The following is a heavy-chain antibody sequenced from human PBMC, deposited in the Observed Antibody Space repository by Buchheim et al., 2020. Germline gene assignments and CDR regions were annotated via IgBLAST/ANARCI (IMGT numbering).Heavy chain of an antibody. D-gene: IGHD6-19*01. Sequence: QVQLEQAGAEVKKPGGSVKVSCKASGYSFRNYAMYWVRQAPGQSLECVGRINTGNGDTKYSQKFQGRVTITRDTVASTVYMERSMLTSEDTADYFSAGALRWLHFYWGQGTL. CDR2: INTGNGDT. J-gene: IGHJ4*02. CDR1: GYSFRNYA. V-gene: IGHV1-3*04. CDR3: AGALRWLHFY.